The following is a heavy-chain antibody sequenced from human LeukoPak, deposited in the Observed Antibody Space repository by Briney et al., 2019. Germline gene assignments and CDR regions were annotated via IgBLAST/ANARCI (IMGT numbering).Heavy chain of an antibody. CDR2: IYYSGST. V-gene: IGHV4-59*01. D-gene: IGHD3-10*01. Sequence: PSETLSLTCTVSGGSISSYYWSWIRQPPGKGLEWIGYIYYSGSTNYNPSLKSRVTISVDTSKNQFSLKLSSVTAADTAVYYCARAIREWIGDIQSTRYYYGMDVWGQGTTVTVSS. CDR3: ARAIREWIGDIQSTRYYYGMDV. CDR1: GGSISSYY. J-gene: IGHJ6*02.